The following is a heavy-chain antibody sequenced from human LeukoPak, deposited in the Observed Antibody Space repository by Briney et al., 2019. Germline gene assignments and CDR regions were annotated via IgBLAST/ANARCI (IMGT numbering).Heavy chain of an antibody. CDR2: INHSGST. D-gene: IGHD6-13*01. Sequence: SETLSLTCAVYGGSFSGYYWSWIRQPPGKGLEWIGEINHSGSTNYNPSLKSRVTISVETSKNQFSLKRSSVTAADTAVYYCGRAAQLVRDFDYWGQGTLVTVSS. V-gene: IGHV4-34*01. CDR3: GRAAQLVRDFDY. CDR1: GGSFSGYY. J-gene: IGHJ4*02.